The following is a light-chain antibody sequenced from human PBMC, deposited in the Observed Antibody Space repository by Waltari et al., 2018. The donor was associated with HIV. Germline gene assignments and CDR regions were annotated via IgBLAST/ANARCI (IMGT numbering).Light chain of an antibody. Sequence: QSALTQPPSASGSPGQSVTISCTGTHSDIGGYKYVSWYQQHPGKAPNLVISEVTKRPSGVPDRFSGSKSGTTASLTVSGLQAEDEADYYCSSYADRNGFYVVFGGGTRLTVL. V-gene: IGLV2-8*01. J-gene: IGLJ2*01. CDR2: EVT. CDR3: SSYADRNGFYVV. CDR1: HSDIGGYKY.